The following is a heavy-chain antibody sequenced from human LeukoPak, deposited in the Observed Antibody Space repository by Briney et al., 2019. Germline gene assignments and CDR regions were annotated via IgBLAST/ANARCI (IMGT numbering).Heavy chain of an antibody. V-gene: IGHV3-23*01. CDR3: AKDLVTGSLDY. D-gene: IGHD3-10*01. CDR2: ISSSGGST. J-gene: IGHJ4*02. CDR1: GFTFSSYN. Sequence: GGSLRLSCAASGFTFSSYNMNWVRQAPGKGLEWVSSISSSGGSTYYADSVRGRFTISRDNSKNTLYLQMNSLRAEDTAIYYCAKDLVTGSLDYWGQGTLVTVSS.